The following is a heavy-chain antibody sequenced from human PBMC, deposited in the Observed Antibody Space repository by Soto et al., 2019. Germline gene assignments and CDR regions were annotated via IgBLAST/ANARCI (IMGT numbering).Heavy chain of an antibody. Sequence: QVQLVQSGAEEKKPGASVKVSCKASGYTFTSYAMHWVRQAPGQRLEWMGWINARNGNTKYSQKFQGRVTITRDTCASTADMELSSLRAKDTDVYYCERDPSYYGMDVCGQVTTVTVSS. V-gene: IGHV1-3*05. CDR2: INARNGNT. CDR1: GYTFTSYA. J-gene: IGHJ6*02. CDR3: ERDPSYYGMDV.